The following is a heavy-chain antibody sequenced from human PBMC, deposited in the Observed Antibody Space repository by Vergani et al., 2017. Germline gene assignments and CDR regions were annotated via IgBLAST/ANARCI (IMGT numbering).Heavy chain of an antibody. CDR1: GGSFSGYY. D-gene: IGHD2-15*01. J-gene: IGHJ1*01. V-gene: IGHV4-34*01. CDR3: AWVPRRATRYFQH. Sequence: QVQLQQWGAGLLKPSETLSLTCAVYGGSFSGYYWSWIRQPPGKGLEWIGEINHSGSTNYNPSLKSRVTISVDTSKNQFSLKLSSGTAADTAVYYCAWVPRRATRYFQHWGQGTLVTVSS. CDR2: INHSGST.